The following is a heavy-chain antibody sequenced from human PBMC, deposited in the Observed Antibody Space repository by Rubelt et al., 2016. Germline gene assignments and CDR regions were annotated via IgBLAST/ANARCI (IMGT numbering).Heavy chain of an antibody. CDR3: ARQTRWSGSIDY. CDR2: INQSGTT. V-gene: IGHV4-34*01. CDR1: GGSFSGYY. Sequence: QVQLQQWGAGLLKPSETLSLTCAVYGGSFSGYYWTWIRQPPGKGLEWIGEINQSGTTNYNQSLNSRVTISVDTSKNQFSLKLSSVTAADTAVYYCARQTRWSGSIDYWGQGTLVSVSS. J-gene: IGHJ4*02. D-gene: IGHD1-26*01.